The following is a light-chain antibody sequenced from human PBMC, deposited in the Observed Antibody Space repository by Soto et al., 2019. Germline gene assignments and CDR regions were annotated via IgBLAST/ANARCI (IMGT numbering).Light chain of an antibody. CDR2: DVT. Sequence: QSDLTQPRSVSGSPGQSVTISCTGTSSDVGGYNYVSWYQQHPDKAPKVMIYDVTKRPSGVPDRFSGSKSGNTASLTISGLQAEDEADYYCCSYAGSYIYVFGTGTKLTVL. CDR1: SSDVGGYNY. CDR3: CSYAGSYIYV. J-gene: IGLJ1*01. V-gene: IGLV2-11*01.